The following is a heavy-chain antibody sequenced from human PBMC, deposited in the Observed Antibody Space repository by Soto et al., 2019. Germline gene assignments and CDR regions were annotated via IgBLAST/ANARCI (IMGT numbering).Heavy chain of an antibody. D-gene: IGHD6-6*01. V-gene: IGHV4-34*01. CDR3: ARGWRQQLVRTMYYFDD. J-gene: IGHJ4*02. CDR2: INHSGST. CDR1: GGSFSGYY. Sequence: QVQLQQWGAGLLKSSETLSLTCAVYGGSFSGYYWSWIRQPPGKGLEWIGEINHSGSTSYNPSLKSRVTISVDRSKNQFSLKMSSVTAADTAVYYCARGWRQQLVRTMYYFDDWGQGTLVTVSS.